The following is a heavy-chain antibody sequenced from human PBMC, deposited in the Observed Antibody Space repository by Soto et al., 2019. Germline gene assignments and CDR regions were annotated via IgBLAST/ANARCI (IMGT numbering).Heavy chain of an antibody. J-gene: IGHJ4*02. V-gene: IGHV4-39*01. Sequence: SETLSLTCTVSGGSISSSSYYWGWIRQPPGRGLEWIGSIYYSGNTYYNPSLKSRVTISVDTAKNQFSLKLSSVTAADTAVYYCARQYYVGSGSYYTRPFDFWGPGTLVTVVS. CDR3: ARQYYVGSGSYYTRPFDF. D-gene: IGHD3-10*01. CDR2: IYYSGNT. CDR1: GGSISSSSYY.